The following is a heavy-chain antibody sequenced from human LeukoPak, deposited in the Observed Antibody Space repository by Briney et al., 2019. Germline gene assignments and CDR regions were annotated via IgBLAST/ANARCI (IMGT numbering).Heavy chain of an antibody. D-gene: IGHD2-8*01. V-gene: IGHV1-3*01. CDR2: INSGNDNT. Sequence: ASVRVSYKASGYTFTNYALHWVRQARGQSLEGMGWINSGNDNTKYSRNFQGRVTITRDTSASTAYMELSSLRSEDTAVYYCARDYEWSPGDYWGQGTLVTVSS. J-gene: IGHJ4*02. CDR1: GYTFTNYA. CDR3: ARDYEWSPGDY.